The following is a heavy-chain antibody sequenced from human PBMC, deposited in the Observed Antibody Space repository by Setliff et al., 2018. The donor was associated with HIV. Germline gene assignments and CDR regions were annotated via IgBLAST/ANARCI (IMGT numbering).Heavy chain of an antibody. J-gene: IGHJ4*02. D-gene: IGHD3-22*01. CDR1: GGSISSGSYY. CDR3: ARQYYYDSSGYHYYFDY. V-gene: IGHV4-61*02. CDR2: IYTSGST. Sequence: SETLSLTCTVSGGSISSGSYYWSWIRQPAGKGLEWIGRIYTSGSTTYNPSLKSRGTISVHTSKNQFSLKLNSVTAADTAVYYCARQYYYDSSGYHYYFDYWGQGTRVTVSS.